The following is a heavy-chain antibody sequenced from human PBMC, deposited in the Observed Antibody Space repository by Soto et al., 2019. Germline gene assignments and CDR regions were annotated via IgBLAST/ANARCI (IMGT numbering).Heavy chain of an antibody. J-gene: IGHJ4*02. D-gene: IGHD5-12*01. CDR1: GFTFSSYG. CDR3: AKDSGYDSLSAY. CDR2: ISYDGSNK. Sequence: QVQLVESGGGVVQPGRSLRLSCAASGFTFSSYGMHWVRQAPGKGLEWVAVISYDGSNKYYADSVKGRFTISRDNSKNTLYMQMSSLRAEDTAVYYCAKDSGYDSLSAYWGQGTLVTVSS. V-gene: IGHV3-30*18.